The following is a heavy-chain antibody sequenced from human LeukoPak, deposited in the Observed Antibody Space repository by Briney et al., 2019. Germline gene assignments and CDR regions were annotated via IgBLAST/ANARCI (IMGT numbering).Heavy chain of an antibody. CDR3: ARVSPHRKMSYGNQNWFDT. Sequence: ASVKVSCKASGYTFTRHYMHWVRQAPGQGLEWMGWISGYNGYTKYAQKLQGRVTMTTDTSASTAHMELRSLRSDDTAVYYCARVSPHRKMSYGNQNWFDTWGQGTLVTVSS. D-gene: IGHD3-16*01. J-gene: IGHJ5*02. CDR2: ISGYNGYT. V-gene: IGHV1-18*04. CDR1: GYTFTRHY.